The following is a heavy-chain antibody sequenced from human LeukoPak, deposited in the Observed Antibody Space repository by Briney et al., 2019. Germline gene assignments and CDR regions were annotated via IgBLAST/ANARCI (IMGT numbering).Heavy chain of an antibody. Sequence: PGGSLRLSCAASGFTFSDHHMDWVRQAPGKGLEWVGRTRNKANGYTTEYAASVKGRFTISRDDSKSSLYLQMNSLKTEDTAVYYCARGGGRSYYLDYWGQGTLVTVSS. J-gene: IGHJ4*02. CDR3: ARGGGRSYYLDY. CDR1: GFTFSDHH. D-gene: IGHD3-10*01. CDR2: TRNKANGYTT. V-gene: IGHV3-72*01.